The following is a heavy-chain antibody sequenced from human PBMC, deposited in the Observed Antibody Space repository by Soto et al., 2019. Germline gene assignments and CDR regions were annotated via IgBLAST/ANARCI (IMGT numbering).Heavy chain of an antibody. CDR1: GYTFTSYG. Sequence: QVQLVQSGAEVKKPGASVKVSCKASGYTFTSYGISWVRQAPGQGLEWMGWISAYNGNTNYAQKLQGRVTMTTDTSASTAYMELRSLRSGDTAVYYCARSSYDFWSGYYCYYGMDVWGQGTTVTVSS. CDR3: ARSSYDFWSGYYCYYGMDV. D-gene: IGHD3-3*01. J-gene: IGHJ6*02. CDR2: ISAYNGNT. V-gene: IGHV1-18*01.